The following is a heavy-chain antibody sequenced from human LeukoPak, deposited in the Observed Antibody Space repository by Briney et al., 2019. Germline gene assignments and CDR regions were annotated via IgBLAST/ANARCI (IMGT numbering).Heavy chain of an antibody. CDR2: IKQDGSEK. CDR3: AKGNSGSFDY. Sequence: GGSLRLSCAASGFTFSFYWMSWVRQAPGKGLEWVANIKQDGSEKYYVDSVKGRFTISRDNAKNSLYLQMNSLRAEDTALYYCAKGNSGSFDYWGQGTLVTVSS. V-gene: IGHV3-7*03. D-gene: IGHD3-22*01. J-gene: IGHJ4*02. CDR1: GFTFSFYW.